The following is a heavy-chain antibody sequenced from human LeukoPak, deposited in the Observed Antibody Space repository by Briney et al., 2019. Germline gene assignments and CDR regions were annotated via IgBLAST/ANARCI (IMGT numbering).Heavy chain of an antibody. V-gene: IGHV3-11*01. J-gene: IGHJ4*02. CDR3: VRGKRRFDY. CDR1: GFSFNESY. Sequence: GGSLRLSCAASGFSFNESYMTWIRQAPGKGLEWVAYISGRSYSMYYADSVKGRFNISRDNSLDSLFLHMSSLRVDDTAVYYCVRGKRRFDYWGQGTLVTVSS. CDR2: ISGRSYSM.